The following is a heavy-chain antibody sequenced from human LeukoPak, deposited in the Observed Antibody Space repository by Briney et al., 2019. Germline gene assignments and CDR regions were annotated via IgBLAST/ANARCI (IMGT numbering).Heavy chain of an antibody. D-gene: IGHD3-3*01. J-gene: IGHJ6*02. CDR1: GFTFDDYA. CDR2: ISGDGGST. V-gene: IGHV3-43*02. Sequence: GGSLRLSCGASGFTFDDYAMHWVRQAPGKGLEWVSLISGDGGSTYYADSVKGRFTSSRDNSKDSLYLQMGSLRTENTALYYCAKGFSVLASNHYYYYYGMDVWGQGTTVTVSS. CDR3: AKGFSVLASNHYYYYYGMDV.